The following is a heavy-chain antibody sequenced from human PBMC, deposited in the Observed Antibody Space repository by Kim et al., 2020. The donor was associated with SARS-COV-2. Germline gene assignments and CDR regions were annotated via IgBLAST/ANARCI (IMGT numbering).Heavy chain of an antibody. J-gene: IGHJ6*02. Sequence: IYNPHRKIRFTISVDTSKNQFAMKLSSVTATDTAVYYCARDGYSSYGMDVWGQGTTVTVSS. V-gene: IGHV4-59*01. D-gene: IGHD5-18*01. CDR3: ARDGYSSYGMDV.